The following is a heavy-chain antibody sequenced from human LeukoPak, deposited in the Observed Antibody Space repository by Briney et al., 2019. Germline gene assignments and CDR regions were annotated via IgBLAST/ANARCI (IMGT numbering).Heavy chain of an antibody. V-gene: IGHV3-9*01. Sequence: PGRSLRLSYAASGFTFDDYAMHWVRQAPGKGLEWVSGISWNSGNKGYADSVKGRCTISRDNAKNSLYLQMNSLRAEDTAVYYCAREIFWSGYYSNLHFDYWGQGTLVTVSS. J-gene: IGHJ4*02. CDR3: AREIFWSGYYSNLHFDY. CDR1: GFTFDDYA. CDR2: ISWNSGNK. D-gene: IGHD3-3*01.